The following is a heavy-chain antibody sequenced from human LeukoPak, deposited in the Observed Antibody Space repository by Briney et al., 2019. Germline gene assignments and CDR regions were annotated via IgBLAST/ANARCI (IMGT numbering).Heavy chain of an antibody. CDR2: IRSITYGATT. V-gene: IGHV3-49*03. CDR3: TRVGSPDGYYYPSMDV. Sequence: PGRSLRLSCTTSGFTFGEYAMSWIRQAPGKGLEWVGFIRSITYGATTGYAASVRRRFSISRDDYKSIAYLQINSMKTDDTAVYYCTRVGSPDGYYYPSMDVWGEGTTVTVSS. D-gene: IGHD1-14*01. CDR1: GFTFGEYA. J-gene: IGHJ6*03.